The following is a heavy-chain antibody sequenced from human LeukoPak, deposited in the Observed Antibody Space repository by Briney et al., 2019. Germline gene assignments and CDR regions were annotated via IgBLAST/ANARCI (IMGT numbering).Heavy chain of an antibody. J-gene: IGHJ4*02. V-gene: IGHV3-33*01. CDR1: GFTFSNYG. Sequence: GGSLRLSCAASGFTFSNYGMHWVRQAPGKGLEWVAVIWYDGSNKYYSDSVRGRFTISRDDSKNTLYLQMNSLRAEDTAVYYCARGYDYGDYGVVEWGQGTLVTVSS. CDR2: IWYDGSNK. D-gene: IGHD4-17*01. CDR3: ARGYDYGDYGVVE.